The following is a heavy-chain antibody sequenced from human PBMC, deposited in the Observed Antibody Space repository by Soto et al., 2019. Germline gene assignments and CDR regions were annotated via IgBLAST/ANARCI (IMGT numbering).Heavy chain of an antibody. Sequence: QVQLQQWGAGLLKPSETLSLTCAVYGGSFSGYYWSWIRQPPGKGLEWIGEINHSGSTNYNPSLKSRVTISVDTSKNQFSLKLSSVTAADTAVYYCARGSSSAFHYYSYGMDVWGQGTTVTVSS. J-gene: IGHJ6*02. CDR2: INHSGST. V-gene: IGHV4-34*01. D-gene: IGHD6-13*01. CDR1: GGSFSGYY. CDR3: ARGSSSAFHYYSYGMDV.